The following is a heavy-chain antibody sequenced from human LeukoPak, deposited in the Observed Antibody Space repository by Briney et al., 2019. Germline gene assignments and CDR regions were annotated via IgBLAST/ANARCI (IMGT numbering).Heavy chain of an antibody. V-gene: IGHV3-7*01. J-gene: IGHJ4*02. Sequence: PGGSLRLSCAASGFTFSIYWMSWVRQAPGKGLEWVAYIKQHGSEKYYVDSVKERFTISRDNAKHSLYLQMNRLRVENTAVYVCARNVNRTFDSWDQGTLVTVSS. CDR2: IKQHGSEK. CDR3: ARNVNRTFDS. CDR1: GFTFSIYW. D-gene: IGHD1-14*01.